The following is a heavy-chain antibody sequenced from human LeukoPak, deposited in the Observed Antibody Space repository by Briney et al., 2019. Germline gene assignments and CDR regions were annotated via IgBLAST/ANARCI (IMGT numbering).Heavy chain of an antibody. CDR1: GGTFSSYA. D-gene: IGHD5-18*01. CDR2: IIPIFGTA. CDR3: AMRGYSYGYDY. Sequence: ASVKVSCKASGGTFSSYAISWVRQAPGQGLEWMGGIIPIFGTANYAQKFQGRVTITADESTSTAYMELSSLRSEDTAVYYCAMRGYSYGYDYWGQGTLVTVPS. V-gene: IGHV1-69*01. J-gene: IGHJ4*02.